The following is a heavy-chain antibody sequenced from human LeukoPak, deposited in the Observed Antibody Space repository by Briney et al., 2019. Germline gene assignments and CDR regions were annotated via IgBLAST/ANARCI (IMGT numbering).Heavy chain of an antibody. CDR3: ARGKLLAAAGRPWFLP. Sequence: KPSETLSLTCAVYGGSFSGYYWSWIRQPPGKGLEWIGEINHSGSTNYNPSLKSRVTISVDTSKNQFSLRLSSVTAADTAVYYCARGKLLAAAGRPWFLPWGQGTLVTVSS. CDR1: GGSFSGYY. J-gene: IGHJ5*02. D-gene: IGHD6-13*01. CDR2: INHSGST. V-gene: IGHV4-34*01.